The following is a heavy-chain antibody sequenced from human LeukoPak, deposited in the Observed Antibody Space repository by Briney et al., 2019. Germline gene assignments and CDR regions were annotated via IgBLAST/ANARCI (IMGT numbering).Heavy chain of an antibody. CDR2: IWYDGSNK. J-gene: IGHJ4*02. Sequence: PGRSLRLSCAASGFTFSSYGMHWVRQAPGKGLEWVAVIWYDGSNKYYADSAKGRFTISRDNSKNTLYLQMNSLRAEDTAVYYCARDALYSNFDYWGQGTLVTVSS. CDR3: ARDALYSNFDY. V-gene: IGHV3-33*01. D-gene: IGHD1-26*01. CDR1: GFTFSSYG.